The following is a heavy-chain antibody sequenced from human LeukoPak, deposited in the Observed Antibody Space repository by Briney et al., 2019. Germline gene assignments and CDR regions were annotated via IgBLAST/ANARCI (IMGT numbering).Heavy chain of an antibody. CDR2: IFYSGNT. D-gene: IGHD5-18*01. Sequence: SQTLSLTCTVSGGSISCGDYYWSWIRQPPGKGLKWIGYIFYSGNTYYNPSLKSRVTISVDTSKNQFSLKLSSVTAADTAVYYCARVFARYSYGQGHFDYWGQGTLVTVSS. CDR3: ARVFARYSYGQGHFDY. CDR1: GGSISCGDYY. V-gene: IGHV4-30-4*01. J-gene: IGHJ4*02.